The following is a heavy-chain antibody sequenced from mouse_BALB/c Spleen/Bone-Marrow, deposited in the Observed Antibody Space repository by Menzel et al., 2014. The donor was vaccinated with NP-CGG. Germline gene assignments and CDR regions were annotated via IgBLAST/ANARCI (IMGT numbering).Heavy chain of an antibody. V-gene: IGHV8-12*01. CDR1: GFSLSTSGMG. J-gene: IGHJ2*01. D-gene: IGHD1-1*01. CDR3: ARRGDGSSYFDY. Sequence: QVTLKVCGPGILQPSQTLSLTCSFSGFSLSTSGMGVSWIRQPSGKGLEWLAHIYWDDDKRYNPSLKSRLTISKDTSRNQVFLKSTSVDTADSATYYCARRGDGSSYFDYWGQGTTLTVSS. CDR2: IYWDDDK.